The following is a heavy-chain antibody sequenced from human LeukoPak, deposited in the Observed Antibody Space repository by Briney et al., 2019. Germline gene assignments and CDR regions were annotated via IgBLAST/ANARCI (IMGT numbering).Heavy chain of an antibody. CDR1: GGSISSSNW. CDR3: ARIYSYGLTGYFDY. J-gene: IGHJ4*02. Sequence: NASETLSLTCAVSGGSISSSNWWSWVRQPPGKGLEWIGEIYHSRSTNYNPSLKSRVTISVDKSKNQFSLKLSSVTAADTAVYYCARIYSYGLTGYFDYWGQGTLVTVSS. D-gene: IGHD5-18*01. V-gene: IGHV4-4*02. CDR2: IYHSRST.